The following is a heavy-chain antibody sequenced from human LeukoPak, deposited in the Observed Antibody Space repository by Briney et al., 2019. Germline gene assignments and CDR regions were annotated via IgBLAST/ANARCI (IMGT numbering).Heavy chain of an antibody. Sequence: PSETLSLTCAVSGGSISSGGYSWSWIRQPPGKGLEWIGYIYHSGSTYYNPSLKSRVTISVDRSKNQFSLKLSSVTAADTAVYYCARESSCSGGSCYWGGEYFQHWGQGTLVTVSS. D-gene: IGHD2-15*01. J-gene: IGHJ1*01. CDR3: ARESSCSGGSCYWGGEYFQH. V-gene: IGHV4-30-2*02. CDR1: GGSISSGGYS. CDR2: IYHSGST.